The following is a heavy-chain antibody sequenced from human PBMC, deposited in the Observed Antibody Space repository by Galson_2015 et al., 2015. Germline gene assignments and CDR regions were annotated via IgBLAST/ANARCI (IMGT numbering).Heavy chain of an antibody. Sequence: ETLSLTCTVSGGSISSSSYYWGWIRQPPGKGLEWIGSIYYSGSTYYNPSLKSRVTISVDTSKNQFSLKLSSVTAADTAVYYCARHSGGWYPTGYYYGMDVWGQGTTVTVSS. CDR2: IYYSGST. J-gene: IGHJ6*02. V-gene: IGHV4-39*01. CDR3: ARHSGGWYPTGYYYGMDV. CDR1: GGSISSSSYY. D-gene: IGHD6-19*01.